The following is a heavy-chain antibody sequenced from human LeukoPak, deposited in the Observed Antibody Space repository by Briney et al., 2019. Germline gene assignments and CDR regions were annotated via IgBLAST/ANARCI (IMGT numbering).Heavy chain of an antibody. V-gene: IGHV3-23*03. CDR1: GFTFGTYW. J-gene: IGHJ4*02. Sequence: GGSLRLSCAASGFTFGTYWMCWVRQAPGKGLEWVSVMYSGGSTYYADSVKGRFTISRDNSKNTVYLQMNSLRAEDTAVYYCAKDRRVQWYFDYWGQGTLVTVSS. CDR3: AKDRRVQWYFDY. CDR2: MYSGGST. D-gene: IGHD6-19*01.